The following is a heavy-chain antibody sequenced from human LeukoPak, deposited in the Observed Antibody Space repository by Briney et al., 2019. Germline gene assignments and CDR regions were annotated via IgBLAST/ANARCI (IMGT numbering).Heavy chain of an antibody. CDR3: AKDRDDFWSGIMDC. D-gene: IGHD3-3*01. CDR2: ISGSGVTT. J-gene: IGHJ4*02. CDR1: GFTFSSSA. V-gene: IGHV3-23*01. Sequence: GGSLRLSCAASGFTFSSSAMSWVRQAPGKGLEWVSGISGSGVTTYYADSVKGRFTISRDNSKNTLFLQMNSLRAEDTAVYHCAKDRDDFWSGIMDCWGQGSPVTVSS.